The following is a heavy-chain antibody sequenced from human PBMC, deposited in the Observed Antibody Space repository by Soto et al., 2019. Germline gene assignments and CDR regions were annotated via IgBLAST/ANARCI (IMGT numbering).Heavy chain of an antibody. Sequence: QVQLRESGPGLVKPSQTLSLTCTVSGGSISSGNYYWSWIRQHPGKGLEWIGSIYYRGLTYHNPSLKSRLTISVDTSKNQFSLSLRSVTAADTAVYYCARVLEWLLTDYWGQRTLVTVSS. J-gene: IGHJ4*02. V-gene: IGHV4-31*03. CDR2: IYYRGLT. CDR3: ARVLEWLLTDY. D-gene: IGHD3-3*01. CDR1: GGSISSGNYY.